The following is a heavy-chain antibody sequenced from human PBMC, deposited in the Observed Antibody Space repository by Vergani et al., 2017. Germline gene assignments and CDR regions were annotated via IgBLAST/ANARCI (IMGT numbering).Heavy chain of an antibody. CDR1: GGSFNGYY. CDR3: ASSGWDVDY. J-gene: IGHJ4*02. D-gene: IGHD6-19*01. Sequence: QVQLQQWGPGLLKPSETLSLTCAVYGGSFNGYYWSWIRQPPGKGLEWIGEINHSGSTNYNPSLKSRVTITVDTSNNQFSLKLSSVTAADTAVYYCASSGWDVDYWGQGTLVTVSS. V-gene: IGHV4-34*01. CDR2: INHSGST.